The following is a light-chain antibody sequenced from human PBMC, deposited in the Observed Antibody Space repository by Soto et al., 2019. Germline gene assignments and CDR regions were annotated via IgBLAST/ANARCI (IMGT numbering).Light chain of an antibody. CDR3: QQYNKWPPIT. J-gene: IGKJ5*01. Sequence: EIVMTQSPATLSVSPGERATLSCRASQSVAGNLAWYQQKPGQAPRLLIYGASTRATGIPARFSGSGSGTEFTLTISSLQSEDFAVYYCQQYNKWPPITFGQGTRLEMK. CDR2: GAS. V-gene: IGKV3-15*01. CDR1: QSVAGN.